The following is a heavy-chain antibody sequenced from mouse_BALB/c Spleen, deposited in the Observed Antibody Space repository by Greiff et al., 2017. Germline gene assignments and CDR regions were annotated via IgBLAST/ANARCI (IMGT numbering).Heavy chain of an antibody. CDR1: GFTFSSYT. V-gene: IGHV5-12-2*01. D-gene: IGHD2-4*01. Sequence: EVMLVESGGGLVQPGGSLKLSCAASGFTFSSYTMSWVRQTPEKRLEWVAYISNGGGSTYYPDTVKGRFTISRDNAKNTLYLQMSSLKSEDTAMYYCARKAVYYDYGAWFAYWGQGTLVTVSA. CDR3: ARKAVYYDYGAWFAY. J-gene: IGHJ3*01. CDR2: ISNGGGST.